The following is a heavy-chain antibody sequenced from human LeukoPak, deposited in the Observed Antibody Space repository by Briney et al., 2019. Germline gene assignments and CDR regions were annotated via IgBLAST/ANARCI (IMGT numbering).Heavy chain of an antibody. CDR3: ARHVRNHSSRWGYIDY. CDR2: VSYPGNT. D-gene: IGHD6-13*01. J-gene: IGHJ4*02. Sequence: PSETLSLTCSVSGGSISSTSYYWGWIRQPPGKGLEWIGSVSYPGNTYYNLSLKNRVTISVDTSKNQFSLKLSSVTAADMAVFYCARHVRNHSSRWGYIDYWGQGTLVTVSS. CDR1: GGSISSTSYY. V-gene: IGHV4-39*01.